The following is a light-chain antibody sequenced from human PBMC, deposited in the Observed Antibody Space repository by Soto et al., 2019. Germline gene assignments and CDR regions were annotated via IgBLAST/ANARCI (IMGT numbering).Light chain of an antibody. CDR1: RSISNY. J-gene: IGKJ1*01. CDR2: AAS. CDR3: QQSYSVPR. V-gene: IGKV1-39*01. Sequence: DIQMTQSPSSLYASVGDRVTISCRASRSISNYLNWYQHKSGKAPRLLIYAASSLQTGVPSRFSGTGAGTAFTLTITNLQPEDSATYYCQQSYSVPRFGQGTRVDLK.